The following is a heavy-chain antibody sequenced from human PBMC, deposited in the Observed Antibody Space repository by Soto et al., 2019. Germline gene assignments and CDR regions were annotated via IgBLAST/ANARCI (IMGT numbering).Heavy chain of an antibody. V-gene: IGHV3-7*01. CDR1: GFTFSRYW. D-gene: IGHD1-26*01. Sequence: GSLRLSCAASGFTFSRYWMSWVRQAPGKGLEWVANIKQDGSEKYYVDSVKGRFTISRDNAKNSLFLQMNSLRAEDTAVYYCAREELLGYWGQGTLVTVSS. CDR3: AREELLGY. CDR2: IKQDGSEK. J-gene: IGHJ4*02.